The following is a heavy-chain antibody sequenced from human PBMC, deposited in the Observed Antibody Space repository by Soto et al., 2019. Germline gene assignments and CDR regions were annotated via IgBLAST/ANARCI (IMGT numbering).Heavy chain of an antibody. Sequence: QVQLVESGGGLVKPGGSLRLSCAASGFTFTDSYMSWVRQAPGKGLEWVSYISSSGGTIYYADSVKGRFTISRDNAKNSLFRKITSRRVEDTAVYSCARGRFLVDYWGRGPRFT. V-gene: IGHV3-11*01. CDR2: ISSSGGTI. CDR1: GFTFTDSY. D-gene: IGHD3-3*01. J-gene: IGHJ4*02. CDR3: ARGRFLVDY.